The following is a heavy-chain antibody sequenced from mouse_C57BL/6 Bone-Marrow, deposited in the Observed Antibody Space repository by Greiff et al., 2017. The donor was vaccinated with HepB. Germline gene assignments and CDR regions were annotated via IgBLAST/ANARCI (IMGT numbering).Heavy chain of an antibody. CDR2: INPSTGGT. CDR1: GYSFTGYY. J-gene: IGHJ3*01. D-gene: IGHD2-5*01. Sequence: EVKVVESGPELVKPGASVKISCKASGYSFTGYYMNWVKQSPEKSLEWIGEINPSTGGTTYNQKFKAKATLTVDKSSSTAYMQLKSLTSEDSAVYYCARLFYYSNYVAWFAYWGQGTLVTVSA. V-gene: IGHV1-42*01. CDR3: ARLFYYSNYVAWFAY.